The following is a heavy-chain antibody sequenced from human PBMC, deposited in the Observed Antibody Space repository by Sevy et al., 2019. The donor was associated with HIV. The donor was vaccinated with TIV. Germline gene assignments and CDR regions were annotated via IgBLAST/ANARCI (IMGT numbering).Heavy chain of an antibody. Sequence: GGSLRLSCAASRFNVSSNYMNWVRQAPGKGLEWVSVIYSGTNTYYADSVKGRFTISRDTSKNTLYLQMNSLRAEDTAVYYCARDRITYYYDSSGYYTSGYGMDVWGQGTTVTVSS. V-gene: IGHV3-53*01. D-gene: IGHD3-22*01. CDR2: IYSGTNT. CDR1: RFNVSSNY. J-gene: IGHJ6*02. CDR3: ARDRITYYYDSSGYYTSGYGMDV.